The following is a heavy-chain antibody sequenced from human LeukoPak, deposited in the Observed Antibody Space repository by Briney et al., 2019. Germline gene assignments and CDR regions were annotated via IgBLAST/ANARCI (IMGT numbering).Heavy chain of an antibody. Sequence: PSQTLSLTCAVSGGSISSGGYSWSWIRQPPGKGLEWIGYIYHSGSTYYNPSLKSRVTISVDRSKNQFSLKLSSVTAADTAVYYCAGGISYCSGGSCYSVPAVDWFDPWGQGTLVTVSS. D-gene: IGHD2-15*01. CDR3: AGGISYCSGGSCYSVPAVDWFDP. V-gene: IGHV4-30-2*01. CDR1: GGSISSGGYS. J-gene: IGHJ5*02. CDR2: IYHSGST.